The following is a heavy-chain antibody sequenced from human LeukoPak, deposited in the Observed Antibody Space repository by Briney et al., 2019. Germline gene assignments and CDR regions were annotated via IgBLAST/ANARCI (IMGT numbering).Heavy chain of an antibody. D-gene: IGHD3-9*01. J-gene: IGHJ4*02. Sequence: GTSLRLSCVASGFTFANYAMSWVRQAPGKGLEWVSAITGSDGSSYYADSVKGRFTISRDNSKNTLYLQVNSLRAEDTAVYYCAKWGDYDILTGYYVPDYWGQGTLVTVSS. CDR1: GFTFANYA. V-gene: IGHV3-23*01. CDR3: AKWGDYDILTGYYVPDY. CDR2: ITGSDGSS.